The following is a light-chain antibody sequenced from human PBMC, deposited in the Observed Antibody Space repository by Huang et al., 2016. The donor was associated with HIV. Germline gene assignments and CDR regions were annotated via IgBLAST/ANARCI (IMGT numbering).Light chain of an antibody. CDR2: AAS. CDR3: QQFHNWPPLS. Sequence: EIVMTQSPVTLSVSPGGMATLSCRASQSVSRDVAWYQQELGQPPRRLIFAASSRASGIPARFSGSGSGTEFTLTISSLQSEDFATYYCQQFHNWPPLSFGGGTKVEI. J-gene: IGKJ4*01. CDR1: QSVSRD. V-gene: IGKV3-15*01.